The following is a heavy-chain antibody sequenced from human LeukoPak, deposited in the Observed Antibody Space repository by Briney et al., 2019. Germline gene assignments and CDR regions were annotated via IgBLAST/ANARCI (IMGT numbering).Heavy chain of an antibody. CDR2: IYYSGST. CDR1: GGSISSHY. D-gene: IGHD3-9*01. V-gene: IGHV4-59*08. Sequence: PSETLSLTCTVSGGSISSHYWSWIRQPPGKGLEWIGYIYYSGSTNYNPSLKSRVTISVDTSKNQFSLKLSSVTAADTAVYYCARRGDILTGYWAMDVWGQGTTVTVSS. J-gene: IGHJ6*02. CDR3: ARRGDILTGYWAMDV.